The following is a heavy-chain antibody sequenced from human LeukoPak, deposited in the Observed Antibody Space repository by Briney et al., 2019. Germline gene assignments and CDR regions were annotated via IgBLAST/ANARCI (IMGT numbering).Heavy chain of an antibody. J-gene: IGHJ4*02. CDR1: GGSISSGGYY. V-gene: IGHV4-61*09. CDR3: ARHRVATTFFDF. Sequence: PSQTLSLTCTVSGGSISSGGYYWTWIRQPPGKELEWIGYIYSSGSTTYNPSLKSRVAISVDTSENQFSLKLSSVTAADTAVYYCARHRVATTFFDFWGQGSLVTVSS. D-gene: IGHD5-12*01. CDR2: IYSSGST.